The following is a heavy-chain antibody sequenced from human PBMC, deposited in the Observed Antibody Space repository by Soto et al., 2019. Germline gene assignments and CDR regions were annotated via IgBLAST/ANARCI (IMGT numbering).Heavy chain of an antibody. J-gene: IGHJ6*04. CDR2: IAYDGNEK. Sequence: QVQLVESGGGVVQPGTSLRLSCAASGFTFKTHAMHWVRQAPGKGLEWMAVIAYDGNEKFYADSVKGRFTISRDNSKNALYLQINTLRNEATAVYYCGKDVGDYVPYYYGVDVWGKGTTVTVSS. CDR3: GKDVGDYVPYYYGVDV. D-gene: IGHD1-26*01. CDR1: GFTFKTHA. V-gene: IGHV3-30*18.